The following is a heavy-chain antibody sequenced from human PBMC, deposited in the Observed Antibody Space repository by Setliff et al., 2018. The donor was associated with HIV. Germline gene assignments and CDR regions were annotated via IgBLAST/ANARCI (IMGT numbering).Heavy chain of an antibody. V-gene: IGHV4-59*08. Sequence: SETLSLTCAVYGGSFSAYYWTWIRQHPGKGLEWIGYIYYSGSTNYNPSLKSRVTISVDTSKNQFSLKLTSVTAADTAVYYCARHPTNWGSTGYYYYYMDVWGKGTTVTVSS. CDR2: IYYSGST. D-gene: IGHD7-27*01. CDR3: ARHPTNWGSTGYYYYYMDV. J-gene: IGHJ6*03. CDR1: GGSFSAYY.